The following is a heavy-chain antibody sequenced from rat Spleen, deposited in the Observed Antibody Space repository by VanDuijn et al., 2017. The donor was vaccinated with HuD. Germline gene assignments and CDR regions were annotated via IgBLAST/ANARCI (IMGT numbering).Heavy chain of an antibody. D-gene: IGHD4-3*01. Sequence: EVQLVESGGGLVQPGRSLKLSCAASGFTFSDYAMAWVRQAPKKGLEWVATIIYDGSSTYYRDSVKGRFTISRDNAKSTLYLQMDSLRSEDTATYYCARIIRGTNYFDYWGQGVMVTVSS. J-gene: IGHJ2*01. CDR3: ARIIRGTNYFDY. CDR1: GFTFSDYA. CDR2: IIYDGSST. V-gene: IGHV5-17*01.